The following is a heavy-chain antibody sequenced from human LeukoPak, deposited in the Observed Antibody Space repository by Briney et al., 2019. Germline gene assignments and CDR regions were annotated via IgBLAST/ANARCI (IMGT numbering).Heavy chain of an antibody. CDR3: ARQFSGSYLRDFDY. V-gene: IGHV3-7*01. CDR2: IKQDGSEK. CDR1: GFTFDDYA. D-gene: IGHD1-26*01. Sequence: GRSLRLSCAASGFTFDDYAMHWVRQAPGKGLEWVANIKQDGSEKYYVDSVKGRFTISRDNAKNSLYLQMNSLRAEDTAVYYCARQFSGSYLRDFDYWGQGTLVTVSS. J-gene: IGHJ4*02.